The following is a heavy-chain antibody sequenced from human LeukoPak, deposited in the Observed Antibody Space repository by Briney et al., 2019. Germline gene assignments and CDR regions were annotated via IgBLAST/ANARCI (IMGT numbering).Heavy chain of an antibody. D-gene: IGHD3-22*01. J-gene: IGHJ4*02. CDR1: GFTFSSYS. Sequence: GGSLRLSCAASGFTFSSYSMNWVRQAPGKGLEWVSYISRSTSTIYYADSVKGRFTISRDNAKNSLYLQMNSLRAEDTAVYYCAAGGYYGINDYWGQGTLVIVSS. CDR2: ISRSTSTI. CDR3: AAGGYYGINDY. V-gene: IGHV3-48*01.